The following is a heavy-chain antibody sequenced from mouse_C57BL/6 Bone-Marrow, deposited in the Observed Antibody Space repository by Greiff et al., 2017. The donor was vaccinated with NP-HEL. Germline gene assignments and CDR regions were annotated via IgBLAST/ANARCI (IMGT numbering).Heavy chain of an antibody. CDR1: GYTFTEYT. D-gene: IGHD1-1*01. J-gene: IGHJ3*01. CDR2: FYPGSGSI. Sequence: QVQLKQSGAELVKPGASVKLSCKASGYTFTEYTIHWVKQRSGQGLEWIGWFYPGSGSIKYNEKFKDKATLTADKSSSTVYMRLSSLTSEDSAVYFCARHGSPYYYGSPWFAYWGQGTLVTVSA. V-gene: IGHV1-62-2*01. CDR3: ARHGSPYYYGSPWFAY.